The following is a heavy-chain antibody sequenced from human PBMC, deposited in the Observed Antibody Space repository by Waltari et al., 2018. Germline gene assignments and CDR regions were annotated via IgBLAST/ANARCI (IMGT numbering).Heavy chain of an antibody. CDR2: IYYSGST. V-gene: IGHV4-59*01. D-gene: IGHD3-10*01. CDR1: GGSISSYY. J-gene: IGHJ4*02. CDR3: ARDRWGSGDDGGYFDY. Sequence: QVQLQESGPGLVKPSETLSLTCTVSGGSISSYYWSWIRQPPGKGLEWIGYIYYSGSTNYNPTLKSRVTISVDTSKNQFSLKLSSVTAADTAVYYCARDRWGSGDDGGYFDYWGQGTLVTVSS.